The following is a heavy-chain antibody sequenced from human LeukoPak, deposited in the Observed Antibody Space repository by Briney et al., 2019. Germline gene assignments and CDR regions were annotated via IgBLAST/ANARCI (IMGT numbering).Heavy chain of an antibody. CDR2: IYYSGST. CDR1: AGCSSSGGCY. CDR3: ARGRYRYSYGYLDY. J-gene: IGHJ4*02. V-gene: IGHV4-31*03. Sequence: SETLSCNATGSAGCSSSGGCYWNWIRQHPGKGLEWIGYIYYSGSTYYNPSLKSRVTISVDTSKNQFSLKLSSVTAADTAVYYCARGRYRYSYGYLDYWGQGTLVTVSS. D-gene: IGHD5-18*01.